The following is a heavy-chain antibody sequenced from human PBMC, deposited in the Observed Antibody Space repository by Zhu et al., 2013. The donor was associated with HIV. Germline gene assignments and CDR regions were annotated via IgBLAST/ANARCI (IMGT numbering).Heavy chain of an antibody. Sequence: QVQLVQSGAEVKKPGLREVSCKGSGYTFTGYYLHWVRQAPGQGLEWMGWINPNSGGTNYAQKFQGRVTMTRDTSISTAYMELSRLRSDDTAVYYCARGANWGSHDAFDIWGQGTMVTVSS. D-gene: IGHD7-27*01. CDR1: GYTFTGYY. CDR2: INPNSGGT. CDR3: ARGANWGSHDAFDI. J-gene: IGHJ3*02. V-gene: IGHV1-2*02.